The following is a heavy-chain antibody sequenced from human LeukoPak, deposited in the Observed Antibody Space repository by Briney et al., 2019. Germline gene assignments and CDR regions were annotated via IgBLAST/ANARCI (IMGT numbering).Heavy chain of an antibody. CDR3: ARSGWLQGFDY. CDR1: GGSISSSSYY. J-gene: IGHJ4*02. CDR2: IYYSGST. D-gene: IGHD5-24*01. Sequence: SETLSLTCTVSGGSISSSSYYWGWIRQPPGKGLEWIGSIYYSGSTYYNPSLKSRVTISVDTSKNQFSLKLSSVTAADTAVYYCARSGWLQGFDYWGQGTLVTVSS. V-gene: IGHV4-39*01.